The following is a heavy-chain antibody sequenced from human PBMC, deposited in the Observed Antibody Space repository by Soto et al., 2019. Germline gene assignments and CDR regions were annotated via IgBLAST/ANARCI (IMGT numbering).Heavy chain of an antibody. J-gene: IGHJ6*02. V-gene: IGHV4-30-4*01. Sequence: QVKLQESGPGLVNPSQTLSLTCSVSGDSISSSDSYWSLISQAQGKGLEWIGYINSSGRTYYKPSLKSRVSLSIDTSTNQVSLRLTSVTVADTAVYFCARFSTLGKDYGVDVWGHGTTVTGSS. CDR1: GDSISSSDSY. D-gene: IGHD2-2*01. CDR2: INSSGRT. CDR3: ARFSTLGKDYGVDV.